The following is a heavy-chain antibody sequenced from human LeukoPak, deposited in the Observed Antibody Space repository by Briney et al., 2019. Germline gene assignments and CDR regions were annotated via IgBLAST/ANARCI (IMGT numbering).Heavy chain of an antibody. CDR3: AKDIVVVPAARYCSGGSCQDGMDV. V-gene: IGHV3-23*01. D-gene: IGHD2-2*01. CDR2: ISGSGGST. CDR1: GFTFSSYA. J-gene: IGHJ6*02. Sequence: PGGSLRLSCAASGFTFSSYAMSWVRQAPGKGLEWVSAISGSGGSTYYADSVKGRFTISRDNSKNTLYLQMNSLRAEDTAVYYCAKDIVVVPAARYCSGGSCQDGMDVWGQGTTVTVSS.